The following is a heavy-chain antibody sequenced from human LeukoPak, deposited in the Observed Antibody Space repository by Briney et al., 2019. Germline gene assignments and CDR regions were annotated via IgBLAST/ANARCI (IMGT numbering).Heavy chain of an antibody. D-gene: IGHD2-15*01. CDR3: ARLAAQYCSGGSCYSGDSADY. V-gene: IGHV4-59*08. Sequence: SETLSLTCTVSGGSISSYYWSWIRQPPGKGLEWIGYIYYSGSTNYNPSLKSRVTISVGTSKNQFSLKLSSVTAADTAVYYCARLAAQYCSGGSCYSGDSADYWGQGTLVTVSS. J-gene: IGHJ4*02. CDR1: GGSISSYY. CDR2: IYYSGST.